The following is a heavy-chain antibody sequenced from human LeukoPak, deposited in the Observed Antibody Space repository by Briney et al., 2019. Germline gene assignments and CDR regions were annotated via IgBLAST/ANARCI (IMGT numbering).Heavy chain of an antibody. V-gene: IGHV5-10-1*01. D-gene: IGHD3-22*01. Sequence: GESLKISCKGSGYSFTSYWISWVRQMPGKGLEWMGRIDPSDSYTNYSPSFQGHVTISADKSISTAYLQWSSLKASDTAMYYCARLYYYDSSGYVLGFWGQGTLVTVSS. CDR1: GYSFTSYW. J-gene: IGHJ4*02. CDR3: ARLYYYDSSGYVLGF. CDR2: IDPSDSYT.